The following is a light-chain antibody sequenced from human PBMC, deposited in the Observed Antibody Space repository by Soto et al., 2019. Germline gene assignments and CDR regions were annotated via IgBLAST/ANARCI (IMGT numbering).Light chain of an antibody. Sequence: ETVLTQSPGTLSLSPGERATLSCRASQSVSSSYLAWYQQRPGQAPKLLIYGTSSRATGIPDRFSGSGSGTDFTLTISRLEPEDFAVYYCQQYGSSSFTFGPGTKVDIK. V-gene: IGKV3-20*01. J-gene: IGKJ3*01. CDR1: QSVSSSY. CDR2: GTS. CDR3: QQYGSSSFT.